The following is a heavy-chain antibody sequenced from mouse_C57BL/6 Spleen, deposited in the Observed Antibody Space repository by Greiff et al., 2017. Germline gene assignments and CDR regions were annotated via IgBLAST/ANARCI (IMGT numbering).Heavy chain of an antibody. Sequence: QVQLQQPGAELVRPGSSVKLSCKASGYTFTSYWMHWVKQRPIQGLEWIGNIDPSDSETHSNQKFKDKATLTVDKSSSTAYMQLSSLTSEDSAVYYCARIVHYYGSSYRWYCDVWGTGTTVTVSA. CDR1: GYTFTSYW. V-gene: IGHV1-52*01. J-gene: IGHJ1*03. D-gene: IGHD1-1*01. CDR2: IDPSDSET. CDR3: ARIVHYYGSSYRWYCDV.